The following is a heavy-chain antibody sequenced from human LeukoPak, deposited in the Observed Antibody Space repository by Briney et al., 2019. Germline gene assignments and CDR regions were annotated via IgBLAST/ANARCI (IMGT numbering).Heavy chain of an antibody. CDR1: GFTFSSFG. CDR2: ISSDGSRT. CDR3: ARHPEPGYCSSTSCHESYFDY. V-gene: IGHV3-30*03. D-gene: IGHD2-2*01. Sequence: PGGSLRLSCAASGFTFSSFGIHWVRQAPGKGLEWVALISSDGSRTFYADSVKGRFSISRDNSKNKLSLQMNSLRAEDTAVYYCARHPEPGYCSSTSCHESYFDYWGQGTLVTVSS. J-gene: IGHJ4*02.